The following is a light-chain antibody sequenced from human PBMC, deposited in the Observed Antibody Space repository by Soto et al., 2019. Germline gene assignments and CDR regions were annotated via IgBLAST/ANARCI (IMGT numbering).Light chain of an antibody. CDR2: AAS. CDR1: QSLSSNY. CDR3: QNYNSAPLT. V-gene: IGKV1-27*01. J-gene: IGKJ4*01. Sequence: TQSPATRSVSPGERVTLSCRASQSLSSNYLAWYQQKPGKVPKLLIYAASTLQSGVPSRFSGSGSGTEFTLTISSLQPEDVATYYCQNYNSAPLTFGGGTKVDI.